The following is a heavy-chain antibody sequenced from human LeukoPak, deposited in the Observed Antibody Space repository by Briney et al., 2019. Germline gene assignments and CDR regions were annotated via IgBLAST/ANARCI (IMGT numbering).Heavy chain of an antibody. Sequence: GGSLRLSCAASGFTFSSYWMNWARQAPGKGLEWVASINHNGNVNYYVDSVKGRFTISRDNAKNSLYLQMSNLRAEDTAVYYCAKHSSSWSGYYFDYWGQGTLVTVSS. CDR3: AKHSSSWSGYYFDY. V-gene: IGHV3-7*03. CDR1: GFTFSSYW. D-gene: IGHD6-13*01. J-gene: IGHJ4*02. CDR2: INHNGNVN.